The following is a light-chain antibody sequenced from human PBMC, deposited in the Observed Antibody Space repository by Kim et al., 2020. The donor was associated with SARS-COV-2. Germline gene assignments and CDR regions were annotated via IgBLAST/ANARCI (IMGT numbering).Light chain of an antibody. Sequence: INKWLAWYQQRPGKAPKLLIYKTSTLQTGVPSRFSGSGSGTEFTLTISSLQPDDFATYYCQQYTSPPWTFGQGTKVDIK. J-gene: IGKJ1*01. CDR3: QQYTSPPWT. CDR1: INKW. V-gene: IGKV1-5*03. CDR2: KTS.